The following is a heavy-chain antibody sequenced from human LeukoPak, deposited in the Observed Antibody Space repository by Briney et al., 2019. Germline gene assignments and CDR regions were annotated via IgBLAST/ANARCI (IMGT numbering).Heavy chain of an antibody. D-gene: IGHD2-15*01. CDR2: IIPIFGTA. J-gene: IGHJ2*01. V-gene: IGHV1-69*13. CDR3: ARDRVHCSGGSCYLSADDWYFDL. CDR1: GGTFSSYA. Sequence: ASVKVSCKASGGTFSSYAISWVQQAPGQELEWMGGIIPIFGTANYAQKFQGRVTITADESTSTAYMELSSLRSEDTAVYYCARDRVHCSGGSCYLSADDWYFDLWGRGTLVTVSS.